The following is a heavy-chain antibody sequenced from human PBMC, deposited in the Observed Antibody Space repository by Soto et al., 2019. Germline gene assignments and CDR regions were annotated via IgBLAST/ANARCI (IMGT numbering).Heavy chain of an antibody. CDR1: GYSFTTYG. CDR3: ARNLLAPGLPGYSYGMDI. V-gene: IGHV1-18*03. CDR2: ISPYNGYT. Sequence: QVQLVQSGAEVKKPGASVKVSCRASGYSFTTYGITWVRQAPGQGLEWMGWISPYNGYTKYAQNLQDRVTMTTDTSWTTAYMDLRSMTSHDMAVYYCARNLLAPGLPGYSYGMDIWGQGTTVTVSS. J-gene: IGHJ6*02. D-gene: IGHD2-21*01.